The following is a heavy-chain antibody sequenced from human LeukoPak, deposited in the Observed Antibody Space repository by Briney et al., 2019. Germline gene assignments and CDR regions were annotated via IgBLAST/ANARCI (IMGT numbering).Heavy chain of an antibody. Sequence: PSDTLSLTCAVSGGSISSGCYSWSWIRQPPGKGLEWIGYIYHSGSTYYNPSLKSRVTISVDRSKNQFSLKLSSVTAADTAVYYCARGGYYDSSGYQGIDYWGQGTLVTVSS. J-gene: IGHJ4*02. CDR3: ARGGYYDSSGYQGIDY. D-gene: IGHD3-22*01. CDR1: GGSISSGCYS. CDR2: IYHSGST. V-gene: IGHV4-30-2*01.